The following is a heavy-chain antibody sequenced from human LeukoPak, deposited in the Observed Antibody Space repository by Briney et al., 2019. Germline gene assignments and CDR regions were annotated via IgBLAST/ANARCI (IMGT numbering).Heavy chain of an antibody. CDR2: ISKDGSDK. Sequence: GGSLRLSCAASGFTFSDYAMHWVRQAPGKGLEWVAVISKDGSDKYYPGSARGRFTISRDNSKNTIYLQMDSLRAEDTAIYYCARDYWWNYDYWGQGTLVTVSS. CDR3: ARDYWWNYDY. V-gene: IGHV3-30-3*01. CDR1: GFTFSDYA. D-gene: IGHD1-7*01. J-gene: IGHJ4*02.